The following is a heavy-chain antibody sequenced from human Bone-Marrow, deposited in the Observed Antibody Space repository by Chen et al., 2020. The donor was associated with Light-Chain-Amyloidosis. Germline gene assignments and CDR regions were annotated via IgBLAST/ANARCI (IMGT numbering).Heavy chain of an antibody. CDR1: GYTFPNYW. CDR2: IYPDDSDA. D-gene: IGHD5-12*01. V-gene: IGHV5-51*01. Sequence: EVQLEQSGPEVKKPGESLKISCKGSGYTFPNYWIGWVRQMPGKGLEWLGVIYPDDSDAIYSPSFEGQVTISADKSITTAYLLWRSLKASDTAMYYCARRRDGYNFDYWGQGTLVTVSS. J-gene: IGHJ4*02. CDR3: ARRRDGYNFDY.